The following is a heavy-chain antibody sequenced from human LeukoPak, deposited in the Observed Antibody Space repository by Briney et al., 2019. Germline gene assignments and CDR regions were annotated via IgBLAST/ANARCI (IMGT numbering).Heavy chain of an antibody. V-gene: IGHV4-61*02. CDR1: GGSISSGSYY. D-gene: IGHD3-10*01. J-gene: IGHJ4*02. CDR3: ARADDFGELWN. Sequence: SETLSLTCTVSGGSISSGSYYWSWIRQPAGKGLEWIGRIYTSGSTYYNPSLKSRVTISVDTSKNQFSLKLNSVTAADTAVYYCARADDFGELWNWGQGTLVTVSS. CDR2: IYTSGST.